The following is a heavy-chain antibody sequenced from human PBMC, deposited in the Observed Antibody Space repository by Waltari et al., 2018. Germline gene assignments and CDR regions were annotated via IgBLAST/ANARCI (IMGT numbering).Heavy chain of an antibody. CDR3: ARAKEMATISYYYGMDV. D-gene: IGHD5-12*01. Sequence: QVQLVESGGGVVQPGRSLRLSCAASGFTFSSYDMHWVRQAPGKGLEWVAVISYDGSNKYYADSVKGRFTISRDNSKNTLYLQMNSLRAEDTAVYYCARAKEMATISYYYGMDVWGQGTTVTVSS. CDR2: ISYDGSNK. J-gene: IGHJ6*02. CDR1: GFTFSSYD. V-gene: IGHV3-30-3*01.